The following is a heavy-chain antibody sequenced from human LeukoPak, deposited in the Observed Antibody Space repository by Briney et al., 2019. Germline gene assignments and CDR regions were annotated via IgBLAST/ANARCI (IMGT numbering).Heavy chain of an antibody. CDR3: ARAGYSGYDFDY. V-gene: IGHV4-34*01. D-gene: IGHD5-12*01. CDR2: INHSGST. J-gene: IGHJ4*02. CDR1: GGSFSGYY. Sequence: SETLSLTCAVYGGSFSGYYWSWIRQPPGKGLEWIGEINHSGSTNYNPSLKSRVTISVDTSKNQFSLKLSSVTAADTAVYYCARAGYSGYDFDYWGQGTLVTVSS.